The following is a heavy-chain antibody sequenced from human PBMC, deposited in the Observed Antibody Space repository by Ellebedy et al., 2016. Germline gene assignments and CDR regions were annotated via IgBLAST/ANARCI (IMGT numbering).Heavy chain of an antibody. Sequence: SVKVSCXASGDTFTNYVISWVRQAPGQGLEWLGRISPIVDVANYAQKFQGRLTITADHSTSTVYMELSSLRSEDTAVYYCASVRSGNFGDGVWGQGTTVTVSS. D-gene: IGHD3-3*01. V-gene: IGHV1-69*04. CDR3: ASVRSGNFGDGV. CDR2: ISPIVDVA. J-gene: IGHJ6*02. CDR1: GDTFTNYV.